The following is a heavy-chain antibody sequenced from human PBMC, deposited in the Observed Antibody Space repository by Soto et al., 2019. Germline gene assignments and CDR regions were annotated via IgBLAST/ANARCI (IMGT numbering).Heavy chain of an antibody. V-gene: IGHV3-30-3*01. Sequence: GSLRLSCAAPGFTFSSYAMHWVRQAPGKGLEWVAVISYDGSNKYYADSVKGRFTISRDNSKNTLYLQMNSLRAEDTAVYYCARRLYDFWSGYYTGSIFDYWGQGTLVTVSS. CDR1: GFTFSSYA. CDR3: ARRLYDFWSGYYTGSIFDY. J-gene: IGHJ4*02. CDR2: ISYDGSNK. D-gene: IGHD3-3*01.